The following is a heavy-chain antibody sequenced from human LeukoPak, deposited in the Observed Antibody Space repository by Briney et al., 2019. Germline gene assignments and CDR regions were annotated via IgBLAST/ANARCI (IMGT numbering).Heavy chain of an antibody. D-gene: IGHD6-6*01. V-gene: IGHV3-43*01. Sequence: GGSLRLSCAGSGFIFNDFTMHWVRQPPGGGLEWVCRISWDSRSSSYADAVKGRFTASRDNSKKSLYLRMDTLTSEDTAFYYCAKGAPPVHWGQGTLVTVSS. CDR1: GFIFNDFT. CDR3: AKGAPPVH. J-gene: IGHJ4*02. CDR2: ISWDSRSS.